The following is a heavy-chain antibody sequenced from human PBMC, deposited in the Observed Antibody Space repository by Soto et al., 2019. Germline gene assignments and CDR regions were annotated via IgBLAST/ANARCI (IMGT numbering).Heavy chain of an antibody. J-gene: IGHJ6*02. D-gene: IGHD2-2*01. Sequence: PSETLSLTCTVSGGSISSSSFHWGWIRQPPGKGLEWIGSIYYSGNTYYKPSLQSRVTKSVDTSKKQFSMELSSVTAADTAVYYCAELAGYCSGTSCYGNYAMDVWGQGTTVTVSS. CDR3: AELAGYCSGTSCYGNYAMDV. V-gene: IGHV4-39*01. CDR1: GGSISSSSFH. CDR2: IYYSGNT.